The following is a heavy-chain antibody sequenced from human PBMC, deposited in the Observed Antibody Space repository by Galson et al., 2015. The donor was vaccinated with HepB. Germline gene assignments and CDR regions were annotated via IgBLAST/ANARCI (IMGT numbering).Heavy chain of an antibody. Sequence: SVKVSCKASGSTRSSFDINWVRQATGQGLEWMGWMNPDSGKTGYAQKFQGRLTMSSNTSTSTVYMELSSLRSEDTAVYYCARADSYDFFFYFDPWGQGTLVTVSS. CDR1: GSTRSSFD. J-gene: IGHJ5*02. CDR3: ARADSYDFFFYFDP. CDR2: MNPDSGKT. V-gene: IGHV1-8*01. D-gene: IGHD3-3*01.